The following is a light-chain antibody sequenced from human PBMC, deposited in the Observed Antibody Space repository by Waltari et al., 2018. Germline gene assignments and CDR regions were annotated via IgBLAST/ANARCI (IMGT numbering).Light chain of an antibody. J-gene: IGKJ2*03. Sequence: DIQMTQSPSTLSASVGDTITITCRASQSISNYLAWYQQKPGKAPKLLIYKASSSRSGVPSRFSGSGSGTEFTLTISSLQPDDFATYYCQQYNTYSSFGQGTKLEIK. V-gene: IGKV1-5*03. CDR1: QSISNY. CDR2: KAS. CDR3: QQYNTYSS.